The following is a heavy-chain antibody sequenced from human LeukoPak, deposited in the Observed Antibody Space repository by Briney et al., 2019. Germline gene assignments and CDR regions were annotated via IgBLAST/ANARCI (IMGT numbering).Heavy chain of an antibody. CDR1: GDSVSSGSYY. V-gene: IGHV4-61*01. CDR3: ARSPGGSYSIPYFDF. CDR2: IYYSGST. J-gene: IGHJ4*02. D-gene: IGHD1-26*01. Sequence: PSETLSLTCTVSGDSVSSGSYYWSWLRQPPGKGLEWIGYIYYSGSTNYNPSLKSRVTISVDTSKNQFSLKLSSVTAADTAVYYCARSPGGSYSIPYFDFWGQGTLVTVSS.